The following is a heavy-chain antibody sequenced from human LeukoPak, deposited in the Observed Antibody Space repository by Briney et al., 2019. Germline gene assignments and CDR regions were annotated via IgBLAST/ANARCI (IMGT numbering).Heavy chain of an antibody. J-gene: IGHJ4*02. CDR2: ISSSGSAI. Sequence: GGSLRLSCVASGFTFSDFYMSWIRQAPGKRLKWISYISSSGSAIYYADSVKGRFTISRDNAKNSLYLQVSSLRAEDTAVYYCARDLSHFDSWGQGTLVTVSS. CDR1: GFTFSDFY. CDR3: ARDLSHFDS. V-gene: IGHV3-11*01.